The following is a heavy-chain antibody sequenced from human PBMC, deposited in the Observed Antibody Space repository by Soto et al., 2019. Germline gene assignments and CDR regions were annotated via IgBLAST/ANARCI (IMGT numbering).Heavy chain of an antibody. CDR2: ISSNGGST. J-gene: IGHJ6*02. Sequence: GSLRLSCSASGFTFSSYAMHWVRQAPGKGLEYVSAISSNGGSTYYADSVKGRFTISRDNSKNTLYLQMSSLRAEGTAVYYCVKDYRYCSGGSCYNYYYGMDVWGQGTTVTVSS. D-gene: IGHD2-15*01. CDR1: GFTFSSYA. V-gene: IGHV3-64D*06. CDR3: VKDYRYCSGGSCYNYYYGMDV.